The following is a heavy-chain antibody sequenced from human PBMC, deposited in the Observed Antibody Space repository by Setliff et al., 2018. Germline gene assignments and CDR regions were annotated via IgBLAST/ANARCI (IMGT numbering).Heavy chain of an antibody. V-gene: IGHV3-53*01. D-gene: IGHD4-4*01. CDR3: ATSTITTYYFDY. CDR2: VDQGANT. Sequence: GGSLRLSCAASGFTFSNAWMNWVRQAPGKGLEFVSGVDQGANTYYGDSVKGRFTISRDNSRNTLYLQMKSLRAEDTAIYYCATSTITTYYFDYWGHGTLVTVSS. J-gene: IGHJ4*01. CDR1: GFTFSNAW.